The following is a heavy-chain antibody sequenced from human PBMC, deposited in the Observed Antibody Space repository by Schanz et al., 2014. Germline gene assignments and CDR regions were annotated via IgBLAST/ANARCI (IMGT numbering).Heavy chain of an antibody. CDR2: ISASGGST. D-gene: IGHD6-19*01. V-gene: IGHV3-23*04. J-gene: IGHJ4*02. Sequence: EGQLAESGGGLVQPGGSLRLSCAVSGFTVSSNHMSWVRQAPGKGLEWVSTISASGGSTYYADSVKGRFTISRDNAKNSLFLQMNRLRAEDTALYYCAIIGVMVAVAGTRADYWGQGTLVTVSS. CDR3: AIIGVMVAVAGTRADY. CDR1: GFTVSSNH.